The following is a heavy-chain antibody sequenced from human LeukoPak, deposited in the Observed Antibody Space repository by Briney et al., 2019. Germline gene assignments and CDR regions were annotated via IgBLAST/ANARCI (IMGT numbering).Heavy chain of an antibody. CDR2: ISSSSSTI. J-gene: IGHJ4*02. V-gene: IGHV3-48*01. Sequence: RPGGSLRLSCAASGFTFSSYSMNWVRQAPGKGLEWVSYISSSSSTIYYADSVKGRFTISRDNAKNSLYLQMNSLRAEDTAVHYCARGSIIAARPIDYWGQGTLVTVSS. CDR3: ARGSIIAARPIDY. CDR1: GFTFSSYS. D-gene: IGHD6-6*01.